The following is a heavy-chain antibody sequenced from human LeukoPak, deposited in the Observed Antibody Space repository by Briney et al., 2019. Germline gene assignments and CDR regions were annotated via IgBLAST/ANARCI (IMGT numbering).Heavy chain of an antibody. CDR3: AREAYSSSWFNWFDP. CDR1: GFTFSSYA. Sequence: PGGSLRLSCAASGFTFSSYAMHWVRQAPGKGLEWVAVISYDGSNKYYADSVKGRFTISRDNAKNSLYLQMNSLRDEDTAVYYCAREAYSSSWFNWFDPWGQGILVTVSS. V-gene: IGHV3-30-3*01. J-gene: IGHJ5*02. CDR2: ISYDGSNK. D-gene: IGHD6-13*01.